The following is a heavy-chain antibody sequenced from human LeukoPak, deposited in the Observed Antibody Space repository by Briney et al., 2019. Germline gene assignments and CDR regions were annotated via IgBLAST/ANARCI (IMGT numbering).Heavy chain of an antibody. Sequence: GGSLRLSCAASRFTFSDYYMSWIRQAPGKGLEWISYITSSSSDTNYADSVKGRFTISRDNAKKSLYLQMNSLRAEDTAVYYCARDYDILTGYFRGGFDYWGQGTLVTVSS. CDR2: ITSSSSDT. CDR3: ARDYDILTGYFRGGFDY. V-gene: IGHV3-11*05. J-gene: IGHJ4*02. D-gene: IGHD3-9*01. CDR1: RFTFSDYY.